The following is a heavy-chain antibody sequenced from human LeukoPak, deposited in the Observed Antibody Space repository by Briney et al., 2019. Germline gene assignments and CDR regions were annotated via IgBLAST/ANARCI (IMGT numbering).Heavy chain of an antibody. Sequence: SETLSLTCTVSGGSISYYYWNWIRQPPGKGLEWIGRIYTSGRTYYNPSLKSRVSMSVDTSKNQFSLKLSSVTAEDTAVYYCARLSTVTTSFDYWGQGTLVTVPS. CDR3: ARLSTVTTSFDY. J-gene: IGHJ4*02. D-gene: IGHD4-11*01. CDR2: IYTSGRT. V-gene: IGHV4-4*07. CDR1: GGSISYYY.